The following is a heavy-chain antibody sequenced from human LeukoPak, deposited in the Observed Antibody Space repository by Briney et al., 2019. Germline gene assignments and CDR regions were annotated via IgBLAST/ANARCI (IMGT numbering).Heavy chain of an antibody. CDR3: AREGSYYFDTGTYWGYFDH. J-gene: IGHJ4*02. CDR2: ISSSGYTI. CDR1: GFTFSSYE. D-gene: IGHD3-22*01. V-gene: IGHV3-48*03. Sequence: GGSLRLSCAASGFTFSSYEMNWVRQAPGKGLEWVSYISSSGYTIYYADSVKGRFTISRDNARNSLYLQMNSLRTEDTALYYCAREGSYYFDTGTYWGYFDHWGQGALVTVSS.